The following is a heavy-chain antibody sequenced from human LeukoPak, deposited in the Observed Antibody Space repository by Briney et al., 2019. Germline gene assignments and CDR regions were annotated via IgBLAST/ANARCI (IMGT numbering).Heavy chain of an antibody. D-gene: IGHD4-11*01. CDR2: INHSGST. V-gene: IGHV4-34*01. CDR1: GGSFSGYY. J-gene: IGHJ4*02. CDR3: ASIPYSNPASSGY. Sequence: SETLSLTCAVYGGSFSGYYWSWIRQPPGKGLEWIGEINHSGSTNYNPSLKSRVTISVDTSKNQFSLKLSSVTAADTAVYYCASIPYSNPASSGYWGQGTLVTVSS.